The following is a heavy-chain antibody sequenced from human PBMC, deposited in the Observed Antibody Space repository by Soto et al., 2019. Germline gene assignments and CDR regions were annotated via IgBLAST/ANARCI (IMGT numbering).Heavy chain of an antibody. D-gene: IGHD3-10*01. CDR2: ISSSSSTI. CDR1: GFTFSSYG. J-gene: IGHJ6*03. Sequence: GGSLRLSCAASGFTFSSYGMHWVRQAPGKGLEWVSYISSSSSTIYHADSVKGRFTISRDNAKNSLYLQMNSLRAEDTAVYYCASLPRITMVRGVIAYYYYMDVWGKGTTVTVSS. CDR3: ASLPRITMVRGVIAYYYYMDV. V-gene: IGHV3-48*01.